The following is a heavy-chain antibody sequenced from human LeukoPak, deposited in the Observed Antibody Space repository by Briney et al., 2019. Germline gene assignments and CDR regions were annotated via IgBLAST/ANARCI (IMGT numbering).Heavy chain of an antibody. CDR1: GFTFSSYS. CDR2: ISGSGSTI. CDR3: ARDEAQYYDSNPFDI. V-gene: IGHV3-48*04. J-gene: IGHJ3*02. D-gene: IGHD3-22*01. Sequence: PGGSLRLSCAASGFTFSSYSMNWVRQAPGKGLEWVSAISGSGSTIYYADSVKGRFTTSRDNAKNSLYLQMNSLRAEDTAVYYCARDEAQYYDSNPFDIWGQGTMVTVSS.